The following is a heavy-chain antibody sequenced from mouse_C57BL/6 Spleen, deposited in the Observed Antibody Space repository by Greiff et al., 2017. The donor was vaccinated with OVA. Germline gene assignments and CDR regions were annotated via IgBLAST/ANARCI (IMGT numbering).Heavy chain of an antibody. J-gene: IGHJ1*03. V-gene: IGHV1-82*01. Sequence: QVTLKVCGPELVKPGASVKISCKASGYAFSSSWMNWVKQRPGKGLEWIGRIYPGDGDTNYHGQFTGKATLTAAKSSITAYMQLSSLTSEDSAVYICERCGMTTEGYFDVWGTGTTVTVSS. CDR3: ERCGMTTEGYFDV. CDR2: IYPGDGDT. CDR1: GYAFSSSW. D-gene: IGHD1-1*01.